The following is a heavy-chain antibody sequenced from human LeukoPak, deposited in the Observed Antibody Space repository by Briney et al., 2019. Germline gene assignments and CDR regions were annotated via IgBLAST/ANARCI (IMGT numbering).Heavy chain of an antibody. CDR2: ITNNGGAM. D-gene: IGHD3-22*01. V-gene: IGHV3-11*04. CDR3: ARALADSRGYYLGFDY. Sequence: GGSLRLSCAASGFTFSDYYMGWIRQAPGKGLEWISYITNNGGAMFYADSLKGRLTIFRDNAKKSLYLQMNSLRPDDTALYYCARALADSRGYYLGFDYWGRGTPVTVSS. J-gene: IGHJ4*02. CDR1: GFTFSDYY.